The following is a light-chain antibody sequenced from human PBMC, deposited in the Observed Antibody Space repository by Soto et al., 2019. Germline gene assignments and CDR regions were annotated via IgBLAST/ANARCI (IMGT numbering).Light chain of an antibody. CDR2: EAS. J-gene: IGLJ1*01. CDR1: SSDIGAYNL. Sequence: QSALTQPASVSGSPGQSITISCTGTSSDIGAYNLVSWYQQYPGKAPKLMIYEASKRPAGVSDRFSGSKSGNTASLTISGLLAEDEADYYCCSYAPKTIHVFGTGTKLTV. CDR3: CSYAPKTIHV. V-gene: IGLV2-23*01.